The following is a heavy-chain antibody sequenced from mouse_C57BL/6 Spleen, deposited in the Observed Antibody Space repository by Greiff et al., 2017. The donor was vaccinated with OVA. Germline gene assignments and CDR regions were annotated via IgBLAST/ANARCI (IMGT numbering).Heavy chain of an antibody. Sequence: EVLLVEPGPELVKPGASVKISCKASGYSFTDYNMHWVKQSNGKGLEWIGVINPNYGTTSYNQKFKGKATLTVDQSSSTAYMQLNSLTSEDSAVYYGAKEGGYDKTCAMDYWGQGTSVTVSS. V-gene: IGHV1-39*01. CDR2: INPNYGTT. CDR3: AKEGGYDKTCAMDY. D-gene: IGHD2-12*01. CDR1: GYSFTDYN. J-gene: IGHJ4*01.